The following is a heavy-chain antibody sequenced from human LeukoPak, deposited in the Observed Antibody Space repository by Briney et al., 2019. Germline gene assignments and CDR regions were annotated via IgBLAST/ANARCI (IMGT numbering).Heavy chain of an antibody. CDR2: IRSRGTTI. Sequence: GGSLRLSCEASEFSINTYEMNWVRRARGKGLEWVSYIRSRGTTIYYADSVKGRFTISRDDARNTLYLQMNSLSVQDTAIYYCVRYHVDASMVSASDLWGQGSMVTVSP. CDR1: EFSINTYE. J-gene: IGHJ3*01. V-gene: IGHV3-48*03. D-gene: IGHD5-18*01. CDR3: VRYHVDASMVSASDL.